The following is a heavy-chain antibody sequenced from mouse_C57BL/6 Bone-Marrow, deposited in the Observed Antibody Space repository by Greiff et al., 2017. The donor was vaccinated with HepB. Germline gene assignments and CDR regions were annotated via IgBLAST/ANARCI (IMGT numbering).Heavy chain of an antibody. D-gene: IGHD1-1*01. CDR3: ARSSGYYYGSSWFAY. CDR2: IDPSDSYT. V-gene: IGHV1-59*01. CDR1: GYTFTSYW. Sequence: QVQLQQPGAELVRPGTSVKLSCKASGYTFTSYWMHWVKQRPGQGLEWIGVIDPSDSYTNYNQKSKGKATLTVDTSSSTAYMQLSSLTSEDSAVYYCARSSGYYYGSSWFAYWGQGTLVTVSA. J-gene: IGHJ3*01.